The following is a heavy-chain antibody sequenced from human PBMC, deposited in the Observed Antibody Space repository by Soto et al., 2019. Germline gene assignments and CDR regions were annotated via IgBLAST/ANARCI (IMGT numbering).Heavy chain of an antibody. CDR3: AGGRRASCLDY. J-gene: IGHJ4*02. Sequence: SETLSLTCSVSGGSISSYYRSWIRQPPGKGLEWIGYIYYSGSTNYNPSLKSRVTISVDTSKNQFSLKLSSVTAADTAVYYCAGGRRASCLDYWGQGTLVTVSS. V-gene: IGHV4-59*01. CDR1: GGSISSYY. CDR2: IYYSGST.